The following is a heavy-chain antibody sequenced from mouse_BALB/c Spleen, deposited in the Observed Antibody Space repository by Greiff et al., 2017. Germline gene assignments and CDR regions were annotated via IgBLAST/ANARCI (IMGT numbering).Heavy chain of an antibody. CDR2: IDPANGNT. J-gene: IGHJ2*01. CDR1: GFNIKDTY. CDR3: ARGIPYFDY. Sequence: EVKLVESGAELVKPGASVKLSCTASGFNIKDTYMHWVKQRPEQGLEWIGRIDPANGNTKYDPKFQGKATITADTSSNTAYLQLSSLTSEDTAVYYCARGIPYFDYWGQGTTLTVSS. V-gene: IGHV14-3*02. D-gene: IGHD5-1-1*01.